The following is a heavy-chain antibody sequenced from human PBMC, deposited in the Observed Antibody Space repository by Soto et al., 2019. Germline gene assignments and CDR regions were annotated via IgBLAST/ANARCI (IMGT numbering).Heavy chain of an antibody. Sequence: SETLSLTCTVSGASISRYYWSWIRQSPGKGLEWIGYLYNTGSTIYNPSLKSRVTISVDKSKNQFSLKLSSVTAADTAVYYCARLGAYYQALDSWGQGTLVTVSS. V-gene: IGHV4-59*12. CDR2: LYNTGST. CDR1: GASISRYY. CDR3: ARLGAYYQALDS. J-gene: IGHJ4*02. D-gene: IGHD3-22*01.